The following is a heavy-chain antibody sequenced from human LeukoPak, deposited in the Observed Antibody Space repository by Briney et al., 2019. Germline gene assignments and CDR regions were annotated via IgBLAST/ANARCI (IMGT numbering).Heavy chain of an antibody. D-gene: IGHD6-19*01. V-gene: IGHV6-1*01. CDR3: ARQGVRYKYRSGWLTHNWFDP. J-gene: IGHJ5*02. CDR1: GDSVSNNSAA. Sequence: SQTLSLTCAISGDSVSNNSAAWNWIRQSPSRGLEWLGRTYYRSTWYTDYAASVKSRISISPDTSKNQFSLHLSSVTPDDTAVYYCARQGVRYKYRSGWLTHNWFDPWGQGTLVNVSS. CDR2: TYYRSTWYT.